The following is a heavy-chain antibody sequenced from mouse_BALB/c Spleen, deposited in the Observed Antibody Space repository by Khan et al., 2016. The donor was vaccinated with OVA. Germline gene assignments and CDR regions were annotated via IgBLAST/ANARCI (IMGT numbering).Heavy chain of an antibody. Sequence: VQLQESGAELVKPGASVKLSCKASGYTFSSYYMYWVKQRPGQGLEWIGGINPSNDVTNFNEKFKTKATLTVDKSSSTAYMQLSSLTSEDSAVYYCTRSGYANPFAFWGQGTLVTVSA. CDR2: INPSNDVT. V-gene: IGHV1S81*02. CDR1: GYTFSSYY. J-gene: IGHJ3*01. CDR3: TRSGYANPFAF. D-gene: IGHD2-10*02.